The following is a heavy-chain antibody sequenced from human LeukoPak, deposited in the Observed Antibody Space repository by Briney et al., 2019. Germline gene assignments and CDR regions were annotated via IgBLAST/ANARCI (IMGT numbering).Heavy chain of an antibody. Sequence: ASVKVSCKASGYTFTSYYVHWVRQAPGQGLEWMGIINPSGGSTSYAQKFQGRVTMTRDTSTSTVYMELSSLRSEDTAVYYCARDFGYCSSTSCYRDYYYYMDVWGKGTTVTVSS. D-gene: IGHD2-2*03. J-gene: IGHJ6*03. CDR3: ARDFGYCSSTSCYRDYYYYMDV. CDR2: INPSGGST. CDR1: GYTFTSYY. V-gene: IGHV1-46*03.